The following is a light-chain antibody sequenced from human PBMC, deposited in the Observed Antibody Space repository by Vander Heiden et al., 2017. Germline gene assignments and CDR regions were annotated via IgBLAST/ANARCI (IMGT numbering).Light chain of an antibody. CDR2: LGS. Sequence: DIGVTQSPLTLPVTPGEPASISCRSTQSLLHSNGYNYLHWYVQKPGQSPQLLIYLGSIRASGVPDRFSVSGSGTEFTLKSSRVEAEDVGVYYCMQVLQTPITFGPGTRVDI. CDR1: QSLLHSNGYNY. V-gene: IGKV2-28*01. J-gene: IGKJ3*01. CDR3: MQVLQTPIT.